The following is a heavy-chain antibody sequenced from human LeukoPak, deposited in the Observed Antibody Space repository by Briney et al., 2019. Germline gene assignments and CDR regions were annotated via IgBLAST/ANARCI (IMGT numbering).Heavy chain of an antibody. CDR3: ARVRGVVVHYFDY. CDR2: IYYSGST. D-gene: IGHD2-15*01. J-gene: IGHJ4*02. V-gene: IGHV4-59*12. Sequence: SETLFLTCTVSGGSISSYYWSWIRQPPGKGLEWIGYIYYSGSTNYNPSLKSRVTISVDTSKNQFSLKLSSVTAADTAVYYCARVRGVVVHYFDYWGQGTLVTVSS. CDR1: GGSISSYY.